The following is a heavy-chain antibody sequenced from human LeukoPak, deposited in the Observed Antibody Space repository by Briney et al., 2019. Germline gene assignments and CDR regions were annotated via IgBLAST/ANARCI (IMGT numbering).Heavy chain of an antibody. CDR3: ARGRQQLDYGMDV. D-gene: IGHD6-13*01. CDR1: GYTFTSYD. CDR2: ISAYNGNT. V-gene: IGHV1-18*01. J-gene: IGHJ6*02. Sequence: GASVKVSCKASGYTFTSYDITWVRQAPGQGLEWMGWISAYNGNTNYAQRFKGRVTMTTDTFTSTAYMELRSLISDDTAVYYCARGRQQLDYGMDVWGQGTTVTVSS.